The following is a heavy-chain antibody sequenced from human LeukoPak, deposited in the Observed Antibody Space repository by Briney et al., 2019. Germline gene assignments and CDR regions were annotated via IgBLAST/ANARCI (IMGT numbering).Heavy chain of an antibody. CDR1: GFTFSDYY. D-gene: IGHD3-10*01. V-gene: IGHV3-11*04. Sequence: GGSLRLSXAASGFTFSDYYMSWIRQAPGKGLEWVSYISSSGSTIYYADSVKGRFTISRDNAKNSLYLQMNSLRAEDTAVYYCARAANYYGSGSYWYYYYMDVWGKGTTVTVSS. J-gene: IGHJ6*03. CDR2: ISSSGSTI. CDR3: ARAANYYGSGSYWYYYYMDV.